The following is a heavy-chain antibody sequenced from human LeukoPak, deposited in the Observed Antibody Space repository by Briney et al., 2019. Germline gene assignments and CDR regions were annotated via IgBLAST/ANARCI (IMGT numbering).Heavy chain of an antibody. Sequence: GSLSLSSAASGFTFSIYAMTWVRQAPGKGLEWVSTFYETDKTDYADSVKGRFTISRDTSKNMLYLQMNSLRAEDTAIYYCAKRGAGSGGLHFWGQGTLVTVSS. D-gene: IGHD6-19*01. V-gene: IGHV3-23*01. J-gene: IGHJ4*02. CDR2: FYETDKT. CDR3: AKRGAGSGGLHF. CDR1: GFTFSIYA.